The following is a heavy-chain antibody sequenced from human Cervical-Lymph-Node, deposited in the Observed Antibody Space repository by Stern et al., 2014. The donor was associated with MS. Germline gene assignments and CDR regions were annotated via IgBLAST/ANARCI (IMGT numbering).Heavy chain of an antibody. Sequence: VQLVESGTEVKKPGSSVKVSCKASGGTFGNYAFSWVRQAPGQGLEWMGGILPLFGTATYAQKFQGRVTISADKSNSTLYMDLRSLRSEDTAGYFCATDPPLRKKAETNAYWGQGTLVTVSS. J-gene: IGHJ4*02. D-gene: IGHD1-1*01. V-gene: IGHV1-69*06. CDR1: GGTFGNYA. CDR2: ILPLFGTA. CDR3: ATDPPLRKKAETNAY.